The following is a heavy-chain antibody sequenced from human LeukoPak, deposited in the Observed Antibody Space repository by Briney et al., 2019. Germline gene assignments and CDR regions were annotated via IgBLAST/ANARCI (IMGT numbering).Heavy chain of an antibody. Sequence: SETLSLTCSGASINNGHHYGAWIRQPPGKGLEWIGTIHYSGTPIFYNPSLERRVTLFADTSKNQFSLTLSSVTAADTATYYCAAGWDKANAGYWGHGTLVTVSS. J-gene: IGHJ4*01. CDR3: AAGWDKANAGY. V-gene: IGHV4-39*01. CDR2: IHYSGTP. D-gene: IGHD1-26*01. CDR1: GASINNGHHY.